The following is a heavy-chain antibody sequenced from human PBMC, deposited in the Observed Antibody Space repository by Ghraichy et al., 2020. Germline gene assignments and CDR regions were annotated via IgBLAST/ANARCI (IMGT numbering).Heavy chain of an antibody. CDR2: IHQGGNT. J-gene: IGHJ4*02. Sequence: SETLSLTCSVSGGSITTSSYYWGWVRQPPGKGLEWIGSIHQGGNTYYNPSLKSRVTISVDTSKNQFSLKLVSTTAADTAVYYCAKNFVHHGDTYGFLNYWGQGTLVTVSS. CDR1: GGSITTSSYY. V-gene: IGHV4-39*07. D-gene: IGHD5-18*01. CDR3: AKNFVHHGDTYGFLNY.